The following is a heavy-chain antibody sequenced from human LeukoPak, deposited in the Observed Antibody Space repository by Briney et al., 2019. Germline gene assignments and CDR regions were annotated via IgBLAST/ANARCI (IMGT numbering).Heavy chain of an antibody. V-gene: IGHV4-38-2*02. CDR1: GYSISSGYY. Sequence: SETLSLTYTVSGYSISSGYYWGWIRQPPGKGLEWIGSIYHSGSTYYNPSLKSRVTISVDTSKNQFSLKLSSVTAADTAVYYCARVYGYSYSVGYMDVWGKGTTVTVSS. D-gene: IGHD5-18*01. J-gene: IGHJ6*03. CDR2: IYHSGST. CDR3: ARVYGYSYSVGYMDV.